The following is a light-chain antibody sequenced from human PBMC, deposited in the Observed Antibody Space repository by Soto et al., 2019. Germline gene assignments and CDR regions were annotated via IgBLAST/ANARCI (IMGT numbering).Light chain of an antibody. V-gene: IGLV2-8*01. J-gene: IGLJ2*01. CDR3: TSYTSTISHVL. CDR2: EVS. CDR1: SSDVGGYNY. Sequence: QSALTQPPSASGSPGQSVTISCSGTSSDVGGYNYVSWYQQHPGKAPKVMIYEVSKRPSGVPDRFSGSKSGNTASLTVSGLQAEDEADYYCTSYTSTISHVLFGGGTKLTVL.